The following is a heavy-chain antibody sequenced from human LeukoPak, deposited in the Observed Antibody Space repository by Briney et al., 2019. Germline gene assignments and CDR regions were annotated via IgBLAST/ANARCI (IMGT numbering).Heavy chain of an antibody. Sequence: GGSLRLSCVASGFIFRDYAMSWVRQAPAGGLEWVSSLRGDGETFYTDSVKGRLTLSRDHSRNTVYLQLSNLRVEDTAVYYCAKASWVSSADAVLWGQGTLVTVS. J-gene: IGHJ4*02. CDR1: GFIFRDYA. D-gene: IGHD3-16*01. CDR2: LRGDGET. V-gene: IGHV3-23*01. CDR3: AKASWVSSADAVL.